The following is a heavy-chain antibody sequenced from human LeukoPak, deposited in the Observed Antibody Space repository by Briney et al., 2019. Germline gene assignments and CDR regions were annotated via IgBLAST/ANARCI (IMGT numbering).Heavy chain of an antibody. J-gene: IGHJ4*02. CDR1: GYTFTNYY. CDR2: INPGGDNT. V-gene: IGHV1-46*01. Sequence: ASVKVSCKASGYTFTNYYIHWVRQAPGQGLEWMGLINPGGDNTDYAQNFQGRVTMTRDTSTSTVYMELSSLRSEDTAVYYCARVVDGYWGQGTLVTVSS. CDR3: ARVVDGY. D-gene: IGHD2-21*01.